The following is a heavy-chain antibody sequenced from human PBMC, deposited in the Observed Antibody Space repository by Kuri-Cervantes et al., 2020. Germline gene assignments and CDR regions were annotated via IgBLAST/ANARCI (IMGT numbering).Heavy chain of an antibody. Sequence: GGSLRLSCAASGFIFSNYGMHWVRQAPGKGPEWVSFIHYDGNYKYYGDSVKGRFTISRDDSKNTLDLEMNSLRAEDTAVYYCAKTSIGYCSGGSCYSFDYWGQGTLVTVSP. CDR3: AKTSIGYCSGGSCYSFDY. CDR2: IHYDGNYK. D-gene: IGHD2-15*01. CDR1: GFIFSNYG. J-gene: IGHJ4*02. V-gene: IGHV3-30*02.